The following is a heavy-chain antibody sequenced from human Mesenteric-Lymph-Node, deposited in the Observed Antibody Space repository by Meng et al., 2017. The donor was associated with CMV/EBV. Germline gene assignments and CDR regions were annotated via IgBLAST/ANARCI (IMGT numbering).Heavy chain of an antibody. D-gene: IGHD6-13*01. V-gene: IGHV1-46*01. CDR3: ARQAYSSSGQGYYYYGMDV. Sequence: ASVKVSCKASGYTFTTYLIHWVRQAPGQGLEWLGIISPSGGIAYYPQKFQGRVTVTTDTSASTMYMELSSLRSEDTAVYYCARQAYSSSGQGYYYYGMDVWGQGTTVTVSS. CDR2: ISPSGGIA. J-gene: IGHJ6*02. CDR1: GYTFTTYL.